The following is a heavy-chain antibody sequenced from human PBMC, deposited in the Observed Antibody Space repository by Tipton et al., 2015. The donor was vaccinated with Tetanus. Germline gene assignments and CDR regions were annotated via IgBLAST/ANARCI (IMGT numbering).Heavy chain of an antibody. CDR2: IIPSGGNT. CDR3: AKDDVSSWYTGSFDS. Sequence: QSGAEVKKPGASVKVSCQASGYTFINHNMHWVRQAPGQGLEWMGIIIPSGGNTRHAQKFQGRVTMTRDTSTSTVYMELSSLRSEDTAVYFCAKDDVSSWYTGSFDSWGQGTQVTVSS. D-gene: IGHD6-13*01. V-gene: IGHV1-46*01. J-gene: IGHJ4*02. CDR1: GYTFINHN.